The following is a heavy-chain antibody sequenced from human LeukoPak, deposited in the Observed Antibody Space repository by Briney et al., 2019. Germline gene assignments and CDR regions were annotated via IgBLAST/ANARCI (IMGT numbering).Heavy chain of an antibody. CDR1: GLTFSSYS. J-gene: IGHJ3*01. V-gene: IGHV3-21*01. CDR3: APYCSSTSCPV. Sequence: GGSLRLSCAASGLTFSSYSMNWVRQAPGKGLEWVSSISSSSSYIYYADSVKGRFTISRDNAKNSLYLQMNSLRAEDTAVYYCAPYCSSTSCPVWGQGTMVTVSS. CDR2: ISSSSSYI. D-gene: IGHD2-2*01.